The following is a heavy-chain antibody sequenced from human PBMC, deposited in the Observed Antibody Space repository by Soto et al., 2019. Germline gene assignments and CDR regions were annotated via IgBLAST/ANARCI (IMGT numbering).Heavy chain of an antibody. CDR2: INPNSGGT. V-gene: IGHV1-2*04. J-gene: IGHJ4*02. D-gene: IGHD2-15*01. Sequence: ASVKVSCKASRYTFTGYYMHWVRQAPGQGLEWMGWINPNSGGTNYAQKFQGWVTMTRDTSISTAYMELSSLRSEDTAVYYCANLGYCSGGSCYPAPFDYWGQGTLVTVSS. CDR3: ANLGYCSGGSCYPAPFDY. CDR1: RYTFTGYY.